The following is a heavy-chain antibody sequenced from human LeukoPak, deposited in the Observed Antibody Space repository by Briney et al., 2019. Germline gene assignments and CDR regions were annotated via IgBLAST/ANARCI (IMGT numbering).Heavy chain of an antibody. J-gene: IGHJ4*02. CDR1: GHTFTGYY. CDR2: INPNSGGT. Sequence: ASVKVSCKASGHTFTGYYMHWVRQAPGQGLEWMGWINPNSGGTNYAQKFQGRVTMTRDTSISTAYMELSRLRSDDTAVYYCARAPTAMDPFDYWGQGTLVTVSS. CDR3: ARAPTAMDPFDY. V-gene: IGHV1-2*02. D-gene: IGHD5-18*01.